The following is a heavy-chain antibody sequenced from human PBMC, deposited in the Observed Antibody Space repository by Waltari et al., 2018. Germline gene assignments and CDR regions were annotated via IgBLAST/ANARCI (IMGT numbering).Heavy chain of an antibody. J-gene: IGHJ4*02. CDR1: GFTFSDYW. CDR3: ARHGDFCFDY. CDR2: INKDASTK. D-gene: IGHD4-17*01. V-gene: IGHV3-7*01. Sequence: EVQVVESGGDLVQPGGSLRLSCAASGFTFSDYWMGWVRQAPGNGREWGANINKDASTKDYGDSGKGRFTISRDNAKNSLYLEMNSLTAEDTAVYYCARHGDFCFDYWGQGILVTVSS.